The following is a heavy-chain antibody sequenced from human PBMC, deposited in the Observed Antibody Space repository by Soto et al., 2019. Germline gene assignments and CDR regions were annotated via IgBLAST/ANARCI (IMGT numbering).Heavy chain of an antibody. CDR1: GFTFSSYG. V-gene: IGHV3-33*01. D-gene: IGHD3-22*01. Sequence: GSLRLSCAASGFTFSSYGMHWVRQAPGKGLEWVAVIWYDGSNKYYADSVKGRFTISRDNSKNTLYLQMNSLRAEDTAVYYCARDGYDSSDPVGAFDIWGQGTMVTVSS. CDR2: IWYDGSNK. J-gene: IGHJ3*02. CDR3: ARDGYDSSDPVGAFDI.